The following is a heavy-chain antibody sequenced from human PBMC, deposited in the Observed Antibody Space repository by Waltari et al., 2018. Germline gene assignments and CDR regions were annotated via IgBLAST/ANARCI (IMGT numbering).Heavy chain of an antibody. CDR1: GFSFSSYE. J-gene: IGHJ6*02. V-gene: IGHV3-48*03. Sequence: QLVDSGGGLVQPGGSLRLACAASGFSFSSYEMNWVRQAPGKGLEWISYISDSDNSKFYAESVKGRFIVSRDNAKNSLHLEMNSLRVEDTATYYCVRAGLGSGRTRVDVWGQGTTVIVSS. CDR2: ISDSDNSK. CDR3: VRAGLGSGRTRVDV. D-gene: IGHD2-2*01.